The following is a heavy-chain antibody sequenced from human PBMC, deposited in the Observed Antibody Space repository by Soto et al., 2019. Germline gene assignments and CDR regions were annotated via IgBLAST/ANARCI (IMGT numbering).Heavy chain of an antibody. CDR3: ARGISGTKFDY. Sequence: GGSLRLSCAASGFTVSDDYMSWVRQAPGKGLEWVSVLYASGNAYYGDSVKGRFTISRDNSKNSLYLQMNSLRVDDTAVYYCARGISGTKFDYWGQGILVTSPQ. CDR2: LYASGNA. CDR1: GFTVSDDY. J-gene: IGHJ4*02. D-gene: IGHD1-1*01. V-gene: IGHV3-53*01.